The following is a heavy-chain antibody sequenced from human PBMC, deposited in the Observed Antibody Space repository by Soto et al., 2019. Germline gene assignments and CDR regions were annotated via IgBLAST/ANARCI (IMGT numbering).Heavy chain of an antibody. D-gene: IGHD5-18*01. CDR3: ARGYGRNFDY. CDR1: GGSISSGGYY. Sequence: PSETLSLTCTVSGGSISSGGYYWSWIRQHPGKGLEWIGYIYYSGSTYYNPSLKSRVTISVDTSKNQFSLKLSSVTAADTAVYYGARGYGRNFDYWGQGTLVTVSS. V-gene: IGHV4-31*03. J-gene: IGHJ4*02. CDR2: IYYSGST.